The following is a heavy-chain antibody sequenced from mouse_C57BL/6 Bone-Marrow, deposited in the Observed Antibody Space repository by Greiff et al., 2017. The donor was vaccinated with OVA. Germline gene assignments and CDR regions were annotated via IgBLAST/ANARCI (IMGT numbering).Heavy chain of an antibody. CDR2: IYPGDGDT. CDR1: GYAFSSSW. V-gene: IGHV1-82*01. D-gene: IGHD2-4*01. Sequence: VQRVESGPELVKPGASVKISCKASGYAFSSSWMNWVKQRPGKGLEWIGRIYPGDGDTNYNGKFKGKATLTADKSSSTAYMQLSSLTSEDSAVYFCAIYDYDWFAYWGQGTLVTVSA. J-gene: IGHJ3*01. CDR3: AIYDYDWFAY.